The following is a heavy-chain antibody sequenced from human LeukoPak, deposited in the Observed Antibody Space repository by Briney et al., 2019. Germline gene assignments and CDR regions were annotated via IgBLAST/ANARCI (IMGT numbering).Heavy chain of an antibody. J-gene: IGHJ4*02. CDR1: GYTFTSYA. V-gene: IGHV7-4-1*02. CDR2: INTNTGNP. Sequence: GASVKVSCKASGYTFTSYAINWVRQAPGQGLEWMGWINTNTGNPTYAQGFTGRFVFSLDTSVSTAYLQISSLKAEDTAVYYCAREPGADDSSGYVDYWGQGTLVTASS. CDR3: AREPGADDSSGYVDY. D-gene: IGHD3-22*01.